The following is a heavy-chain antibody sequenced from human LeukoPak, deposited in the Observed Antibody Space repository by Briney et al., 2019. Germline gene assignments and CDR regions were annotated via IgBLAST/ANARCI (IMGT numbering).Heavy chain of an antibody. Sequence: SETLSLTCTVSGSSITRGDYWGWIRQSPGKGLEWIGAIYHSGSTYYNPSLKSRVAISVDTSKNQFSLRLSSVSAADTAVYYCARSGPYYYHYVDAWGKGTMVTVSS. J-gene: IGHJ6*03. CDR1: GSSITRGDY. CDR3: ARSGPYYYHYVDA. V-gene: IGHV4-38-2*02. D-gene: IGHD3-10*01. CDR2: IYHSGST.